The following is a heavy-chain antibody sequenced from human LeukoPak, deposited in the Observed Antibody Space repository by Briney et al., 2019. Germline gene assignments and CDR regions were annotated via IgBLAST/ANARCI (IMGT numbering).Heavy chain of an antibody. CDR2: IYSGGST. V-gene: IGHV3-53*01. J-gene: IGHJ4*02. Sequence: GGSLRLSCAASGFIVSSSYMNWVRQAPGKGLEWVSVIYSGGSTYYADSVKGRFTISRDNSKNTLYLQMNSLRADDTAVYYCARVARHDYTYYPGGNYFDYWGQGTLVTVSS. CDR1: GFIVSSSY. CDR3: ARVARHDYTYYPGGNYFDY. D-gene: IGHD4-11*01.